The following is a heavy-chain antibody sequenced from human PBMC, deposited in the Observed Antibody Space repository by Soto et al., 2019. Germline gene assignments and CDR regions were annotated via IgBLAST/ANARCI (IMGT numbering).Heavy chain of an antibody. CDR3: ASRHSSPYFDY. CDR1: GGSISSGDYY. CDR2: IYYSGST. V-gene: IGHV4-30-4*01. J-gene: IGHJ4*01. Sequence: QVQLQESGPGLVKPSQTLSLTCTVSGGSISSGDYYWSWIRQPPGKGLEWIGSIYYSGSTYYNPSLKSRVTISVDTSKTQFSLKLNSVTAADTAVYYRASRHSSPYFDYWGHGTLVTVSS. D-gene: IGHD6-13*01.